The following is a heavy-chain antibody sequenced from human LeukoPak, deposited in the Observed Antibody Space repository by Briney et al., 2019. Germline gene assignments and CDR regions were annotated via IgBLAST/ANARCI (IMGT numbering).Heavy chain of an antibody. Sequence: GGSLRLSCVGSGFFFANYEVNWVRQAPGKGLEWLSYTTGSGGSTHYAESVNGRFTVSRDNAKDSLYLHMSSLKVEDTAVYYCARDRSPMSSLANYVLDGWGQG. CDR3: ARDRSPMSSLANYVLDG. V-gene: IGHV3-48*03. J-gene: IGHJ6*02. CDR2: TTGSGGST. D-gene: IGHD3-16*01. CDR1: GFFFANYE.